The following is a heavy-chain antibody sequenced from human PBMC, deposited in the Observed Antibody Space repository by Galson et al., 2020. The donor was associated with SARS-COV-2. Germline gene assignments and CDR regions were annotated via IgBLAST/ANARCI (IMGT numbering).Heavy chain of an antibody. CDR2: IKSDGSII. CDR3: AASSHV. CDR1: GFTFSNYW. V-gene: IGHV3-74*01. J-gene: IGHJ1*01. Sequence: ESLKISCEASGFTFSNYWMHWVRQPPGKGPVWVSRIKSDGSIINYADPVKGRFTISRDNAKNTLYLQMNSLRAEDTAVYYCAASSHVWGQGTLVTVSS.